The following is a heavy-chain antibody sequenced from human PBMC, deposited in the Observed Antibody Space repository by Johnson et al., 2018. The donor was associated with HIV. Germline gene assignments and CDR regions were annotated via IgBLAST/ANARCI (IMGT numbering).Heavy chain of an antibody. D-gene: IGHD6-13*01. J-gene: IGHJ3*02. CDR1: GFTFRDYG. Sequence: QVQLVESRGGVVQPRGSLRLSCAASGFTFRDYGMHWVRQAPGKGLEWVAFIQYDGSNKYYADSVRGRFTISRDNSKNTLYLQMNSLTTEDTAVYYCARVLESKVAAGSWAFDIWGQGTMVTVSS. CDR3: ARVLESKVAAGSWAFDI. CDR2: IQYDGSNK. V-gene: IGHV3-30*02.